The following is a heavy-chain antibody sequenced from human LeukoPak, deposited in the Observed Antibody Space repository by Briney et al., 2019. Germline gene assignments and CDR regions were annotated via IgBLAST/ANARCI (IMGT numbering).Heavy chain of an antibody. V-gene: IGHV3-33*01. Sequence: PGRSLRLSCAASGFTFSSYGMHWVRQAPGKGLERGAVIWYDGSNKYYADSVKGRFTISRDNSKNTLYLKMNSLRAEDTAVYYCARVGVVVPAAMDYWGQGTLVTVSS. CDR1: GFTFSSYG. CDR2: IWYDGSNK. J-gene: IGHJ4*02. CDR3: ARVGVVVPAAMDY. D-gene: IGHD2-2*01.